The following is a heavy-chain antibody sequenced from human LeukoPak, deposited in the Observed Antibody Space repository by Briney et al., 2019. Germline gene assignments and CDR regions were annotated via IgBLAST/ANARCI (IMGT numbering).Heavy chain of an antibody. Sequence: TLSLTCTVSGGSVSSENSYWNWIRQPAGKGLEWIGRIYADGSSTYNPSLKSRVTISVDTSKNQFSLRLTSMTAADTAVYYCARQWSSAAGSFDYWGQGTLVTVSS. D-gene: IGHD6-13*01. V-gene: IGHV4-61*02. J-gene: IGHJ4*02. CDR3: ARQWSSAAGSFDY. CDR1: GGSVSSENSY. CDR2: IYADGSS.